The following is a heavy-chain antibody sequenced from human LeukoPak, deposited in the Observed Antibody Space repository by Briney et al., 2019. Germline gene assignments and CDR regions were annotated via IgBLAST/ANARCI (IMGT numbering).Heavy chain of an antibody. D-gene: IGHD3-3*01. Sequence: GGSLRLSCAASGFTFSSYAMHWVRQAPGKGLEWLAVISYDGSNKYYADSVKGRFTISRDNSKNTLYLQMNSLRAEDTVVYYCARDAVNFWSGYSPNEGFDPWGQGTLVTVSS. CDR3: ARDAVNFWSGYSPNEGFDP. CDR1: GFTFSSYA. V-gene: IGHV3-30-3*01. J-gene: IGHJ5*02. CDR2: ISYDGSNK.